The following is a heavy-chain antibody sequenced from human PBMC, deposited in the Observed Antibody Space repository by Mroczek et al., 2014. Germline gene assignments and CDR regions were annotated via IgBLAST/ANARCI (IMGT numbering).Heavy chain of an antibody. V-gene: IGHV4-59*01. CDR3: ARILRSGGEPYYFDY. CDR2: IYYSGST. J-gene: IGHJ4*02. D-gene: IGHD2-15*01. CDR1: GGSISSYY. Sequence: KESGPGLVKPSETLSLTCTVSGGSISSYYWSWIRQPPGKGLEWIGYIYYSGSTNYNPSLKSRVTISVDTSKNQFSLKLSSVTAADTAVYYCARILRSGGEPYYFDYVGPGNPGHRLL.